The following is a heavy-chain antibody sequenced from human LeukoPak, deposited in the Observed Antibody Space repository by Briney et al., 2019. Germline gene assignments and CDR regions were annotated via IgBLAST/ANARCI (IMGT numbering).Heavy chain of an antibody. CDR1: GFTFSSDW. CDR2: INSDGSST. Sequence: GGSLRLSCAASGFTFSSDWMHWVRQAPGKGLVWVSRINSDGSSTSYADSVKGRFTISRDNSKNTLYLQMNSLRVEDTAVYYCAKAGFYDILTDGLDIWGQGTMVIVSS. CDR3: AKAGFYDILTDGLDI. V-gene: IGHV3-74*01. J-gene: IGHJ3*02. D-gene: IGHD3-9*01.